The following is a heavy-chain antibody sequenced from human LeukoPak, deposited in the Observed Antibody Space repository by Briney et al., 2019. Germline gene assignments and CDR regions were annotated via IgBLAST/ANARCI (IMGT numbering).Heavy chain of an antibody. Sequence: GGSLRLSCAASGFIFSNNAMSWVRQVPGKGLEWVSAISIRGDKTYYADSVKGRFSISRDNSENTLYLQMSSLRAEDTAVYYCAKSAYDFWSGYTGVYMDVWGKGTTVTVSS. D-gene: IGHD3-3*01. CDR3: AKSAYDFWSGYTGVYMDV. CDR1: GFIFSNNA. CDR2: ISIRGDKT. J-gene: IGHJ6*03. V-gene: IGHV3-23*01.